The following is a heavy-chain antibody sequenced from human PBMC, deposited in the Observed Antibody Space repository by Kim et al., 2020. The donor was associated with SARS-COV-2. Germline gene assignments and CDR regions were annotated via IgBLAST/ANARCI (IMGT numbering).Heavy chain of an antibody. Sequence: GGSLRLSCAASGFTFSSYSMNWVRQAPGKGLEWVSYISSSSSTIYYADSVKGRFTISRDNAKNSLYLQMNSLRDEDTAVYYCARDPTFYSSGWYQREPYFDYWGQGTLVTVPS. CDR3: ARDPTFYSSGWYQREPYFDY. CDR1: GFTFSSYS. D-gene: IGHD6-19*01. CDR2: ISSSSSTI. J-gene: IGHJ4*02. V-gene: IGHV3-48*02.